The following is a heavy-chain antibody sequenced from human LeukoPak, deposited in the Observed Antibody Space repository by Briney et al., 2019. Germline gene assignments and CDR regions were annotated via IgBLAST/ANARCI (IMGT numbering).Heavy chain of an antibody. J-gene: IGHJ4*02. D-gene: IGHD3-22*01. CDR3: AISYDDSLSGGFDY. CDR1: GFTFSSYA. V-gene: IGHV3-23*01. CDR2: LSGSGGST. Sequence: GGSLRLSCAASGFTFSSYAMNWVRQAPGKGLEWVSALSGSGGSTYYADSVKGRFTISRDNSKNTLYLQMNSLRAEDTAVYYCAISYDDSLSGGFDYWGQGTLVTVPS.